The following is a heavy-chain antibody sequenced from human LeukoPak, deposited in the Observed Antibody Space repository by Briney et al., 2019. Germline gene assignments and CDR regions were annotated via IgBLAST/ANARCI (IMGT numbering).Heavy chain of an antibody. CDR1: GGSISSYY. CDR2: IYECGCT. Sequence: SETLFLTCTVSGGSISSYYWSWIRQPPRKGLEWIGYIYECGCTNYNPSLKSRVTISVETSKNQFSLKLSSVTAADTAVYYCARATYYYDSSGYYSRGFLAFDIWGQGTIVTISS. CDR3: ARATYYYDSSGYYSRGFLAFDI. D-gene: IGHD3-22*01. J-gene: IGHJ3*02. V-gene: IGHV4-59*01.